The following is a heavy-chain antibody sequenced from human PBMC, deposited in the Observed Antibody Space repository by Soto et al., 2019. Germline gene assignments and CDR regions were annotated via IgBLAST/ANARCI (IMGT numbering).Heavy chain of an antibody. D-gene: IGHD3-22*01. V-gene: IGHV4-59*01. CDR1: GGSISSYY. CDR2: IYYSGST. CDR3: ARLSGYYAFDI. Sequence: PSETLSLSCTVSGGSISSYYWSWIRQPPGKGLEWIGYIYYSGSTNYNPSLKSRVTISVDTSKNQFSLKLSSVTAADTAVYYCARLSGYYAFDIWGQGTMVTVS. J-gene: IGHJ3*02.